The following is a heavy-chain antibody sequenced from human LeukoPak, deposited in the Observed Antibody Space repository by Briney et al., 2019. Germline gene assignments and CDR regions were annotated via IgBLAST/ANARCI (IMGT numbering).Heavy chain of an antibody. D-gene: IGHD4-17*01. CDR2: INHSGST. J-gene: IGHJ3*02. CDR1: GGSFSGYY. CDR3: ARDLDYGDYVGAFDI. V-gene: IGHV4-34*01. Sequence: SETLSLTCAVYGGSFSGYYWSWIRQPPGKGLEWIGEINHSGSTNYNPSLKSRVTISVDKSKNQFSLKLSSVTAADTAVYYCARDLDYGDYVGAFDIWGQGTMVTVSS.